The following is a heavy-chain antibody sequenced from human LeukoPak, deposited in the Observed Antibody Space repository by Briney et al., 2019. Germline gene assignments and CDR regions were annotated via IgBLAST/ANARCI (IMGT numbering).Heavy chain of an antibody. Sequence: SETLSLTCAVYGGSFSGYYWSWIRQPPEKGLEWIGEINHSGSTNYNPSLKSRVTISVDTSKNQFSLKLSSVPAADTAVYYCARAAHYDSSGYPPWGQGTLVTVSS. CDR3: ARAAHYDSSGYPP. CDR2: INHSGST. V-gene: IGHV4-34*01. CDR1: GGSFSGYY. D-gene: IGHD3-22*01. J-gene: IGHJ4*02.